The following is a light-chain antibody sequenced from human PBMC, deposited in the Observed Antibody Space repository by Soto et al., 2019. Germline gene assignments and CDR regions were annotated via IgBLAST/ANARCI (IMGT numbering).Light chain of an antibody. Sequence: QSALTQPASVSGSPGQSITISCTGTSSDVGSYNLVSWYQQYPGKVPKLMIYEDSKWPSGVSNRFSGSKSGNTASLTISGLQAEDEADYYCCSYAGSSTVVFGGGTKLTVL. J-gene: IGLJ2*01. V-gene: IGLV2-23*01. CDR1: SSDVGSYNL. CDR3: CSYAGSSTVV. CDR2: EDS.